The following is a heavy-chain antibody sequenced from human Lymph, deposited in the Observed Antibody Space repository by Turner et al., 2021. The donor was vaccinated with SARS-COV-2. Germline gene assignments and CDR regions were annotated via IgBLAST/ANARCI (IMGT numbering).Heavy chain of an antibody. CDR3: AKGRCTLSSGWEDY. CDR2: SIGSGCST. J-gene: IGHJ4*02. D-gene: IGHD6-19*01. Sequence: EVQLFASGVALVQPGGSLRLSCPASGFTLRSYAMTCVRRGIGKGLGWVSASIGSGCSTYYTDYVKGRFTSASNNSKNTLYQQMKSLRAEDAAIYDSAKGRCTLSSGWEDYWGQGTLVTVSS. CDR1: GFTLRSYA. V-gene: IGHV3-23*01.